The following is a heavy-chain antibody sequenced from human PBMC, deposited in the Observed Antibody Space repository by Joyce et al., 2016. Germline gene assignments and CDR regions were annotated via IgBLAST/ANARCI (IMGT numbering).Heavy chain of an antibody. CDR3: AKILTAGYSSGWFLDY. D-gene: IGHD6-25*01. CDR2: ISYDGVYK. V-gene: IGHV3-30*18. Sequence: QVQLVESGGGVVQPGRSLRLSCTASGLTLSNYGVHWVRQAPGKGLGWVAVISYDGVYKYYSDSVKGRFTISRDNSRDTLFLEMNSLGAEDTAVYYCAKILTAGYSSGWFLDYWGQGTLVTVSS. CDR1: GLTLSNYG. J-gene: IGHJ4*02.